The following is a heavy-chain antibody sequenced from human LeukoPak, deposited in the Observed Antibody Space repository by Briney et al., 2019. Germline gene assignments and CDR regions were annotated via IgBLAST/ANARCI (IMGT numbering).Heavy chain of an antibody. CDR3: ARESCSSTSCYNNWFDP. V-gene: IGHV4-4*07. J-gene: IGHJ5*02. D-gene: IGHD2-2*02. CDR1: GGSISSYY. CDR2: FYTSGST. Sequence: SETLSLTCTVSGGSISSYYWSWIRQPAGKGLEWIGRFYTSGSTNYNPSLKSRVTMSVDKSKNQFSLKLNSVTAADTAVYYCARESCSSTSCYNNWFDPWGQGTLVTVSS.